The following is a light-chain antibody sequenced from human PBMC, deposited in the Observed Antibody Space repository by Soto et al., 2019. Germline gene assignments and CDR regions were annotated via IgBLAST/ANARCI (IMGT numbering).Light chain of an antibody. J-gene: IGKJ1*01. CDR1: QGIGTE. V-gene: IGKV1-6*01. CDR3: LQDSRYPRT. Sequence: AIQMTQSPSSLSASVGDRVTITCRASQGIGTELGWYQQRPGKAPRLLIYGTSTLQYGVPSRFSCSGSDTDFTLIISSQQPEDFATYYCLQDSRYPRTFGQGTKVEIK. CDR2: GTS.